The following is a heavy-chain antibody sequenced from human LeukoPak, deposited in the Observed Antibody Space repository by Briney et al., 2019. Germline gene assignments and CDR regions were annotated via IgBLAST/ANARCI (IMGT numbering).Heavy chain of an antibody. CDR2: ISSSSSTI. D-gene: IGHD3-10*01. CDR1: GFTFSSYS. J-gene: IGHJ4*02. CDR3: ARDQSSNELIWLGEEPTYYFDY. Sequence: QSGGSLRLSCAASGFTFSSYSMNWVRQAPGKGLEWVSYISSSSSTIYYADSVKGRFTISRDNAKNSLYLQMNSLRAEDTAVYYCARDQSSNELIWLGEEPTYYFDYWGQGTLVTVSS. V-gene: IGHV3-48*04.